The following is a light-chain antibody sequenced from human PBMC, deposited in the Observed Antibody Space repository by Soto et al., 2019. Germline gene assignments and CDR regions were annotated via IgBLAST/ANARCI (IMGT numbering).Light chain of an antibody. CDR3: QQYNRWPLT. CDR1: QSVSNN. Sequence: EIVMTQSPATLSASPGERATLSCRASQSVSNNLAWYQQKPGQTPRLLIYVASTRATGIPARFSGSGSGTEFTLTISSLQSEDFAVYFCQQYNRWPLTFGGGTKVEIK. CDR2: VAS. V-gene: IGKV3D-15*01. J-gene: IGKJ4*01.